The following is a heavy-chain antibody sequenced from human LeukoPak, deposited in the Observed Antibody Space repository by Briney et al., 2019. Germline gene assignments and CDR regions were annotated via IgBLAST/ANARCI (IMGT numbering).Heavy chain of an antibody. Sequence: MPSETLSLTCTVSGGSISNYYFSWIRQPPGKGLEWIGYIYYSGSTSYNPSLSSRVTISVDTSKNQISLKLSSVTAADTAVYYCARHAQGYVDFSWGQGALVTVSS. J-gene: IGHJ5*02. CDR3: ARHAQGYVDFS. D-gene: IGHD3-9*01. V-gene: IGHV4-59*08. CDR1: GGSISNYY. CDR2: IYYSGST.